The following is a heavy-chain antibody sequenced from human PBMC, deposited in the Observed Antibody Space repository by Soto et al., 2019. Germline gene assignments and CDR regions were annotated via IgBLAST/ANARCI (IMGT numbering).Heavy chain of an antibody. J-gene: IGHJ5*02. CDR1: GYTFTSYG. Sequence: ASVKVSCKASGYTFTSYGISWVRQAPGQGLEWMGWISAYNGNTNYAQKLQGRVTMTTDTSTSTAYMELGSLRSDDTAVYYCARFTAVVAAKGWFDPWGQGTLVTVSS. D-gene: IGHD2-15*01. CDR2: ISAYNGNT. CDR3: ARFTAVVAAKGWFDP. V-gene: IGHV1-18*01.